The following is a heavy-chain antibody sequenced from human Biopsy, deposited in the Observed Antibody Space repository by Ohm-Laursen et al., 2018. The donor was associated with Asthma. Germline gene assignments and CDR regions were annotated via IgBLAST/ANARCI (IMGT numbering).Heavy chain of an antibody. CDR3: ARVASYGDLYFGIDV. CDR1: GAYTWRRDHH. Sequence: QTLSLTCAVGGAYTWRRDHHWASIRQSPGTGLEWIGVVFWSGNTHYNRPLERRLSISIDTTRNEFSMSLRSVTAADTAVYFCARVASYGDLYFGIDVWGPGTTVAVS. D-gene: IGHD4-17*01. CDR2: VFWSGNT. J-gene: IGHJ6*02. V-gene: IGHV4-30-4*01.